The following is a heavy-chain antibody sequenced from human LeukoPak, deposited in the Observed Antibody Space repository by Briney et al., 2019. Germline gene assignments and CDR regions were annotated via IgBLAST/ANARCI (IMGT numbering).Heavy chain of an antibody. V-gene: IGHV3-66*01. CDR2: IYSGGST. D-gene: IGHD3-10*01. J-gene: IGHJ6*02. Sequence: GGSLRLSCAASGFTFSNYAMSWVRQAPGKGLEWVSVIYSGGSTYYADSVKGRFTISRDNSKNTLYLQMNSLRAEDTAVYYCGGISARGVDYYYGMDVWGQGTTITVSS. CDR1: GFTFSNYA. CDR3: GGISARGVDYYYGMDV.